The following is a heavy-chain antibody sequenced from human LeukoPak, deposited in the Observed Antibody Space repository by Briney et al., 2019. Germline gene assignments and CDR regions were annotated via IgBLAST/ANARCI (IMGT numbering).Heavy chain of an antibody. CDR3: ARVSRSAPGIAVAGSPRAEYFQH. CDR2: IYHSGST. D-gene: IGHD6-19*01. CDR1: GGSISSGGYY. Sequence: PSETLSLTCTVSGGSISSGGYYWSWIRQPPGKGLEWIGYIYHSGSTYYNPSLKSRVTISVDRSKNQFSLKLSSVTAADTAVYYCARVSRSAPGIAVAGSPRAEYFQHWGQGTLVTVSS. J-gene: IGHJ1*01. V-gene: IGHV4-30-2*01.